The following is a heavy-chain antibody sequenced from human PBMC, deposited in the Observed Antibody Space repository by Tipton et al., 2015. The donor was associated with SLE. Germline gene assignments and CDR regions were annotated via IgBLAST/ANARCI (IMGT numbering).Heavy chain of an antibody. CDR1: GGSISSYY. J-gene: IGHJ5*02. D-gene: IGHD6-13*01. CDR3: ARGIAAAVNWFDP. CDR2: IYTSGST. V-gene: IGHV4-4*08. Sequence: TLSLTCTVSGGSISSYYWSWFRQPPGKGLEWIGYIYTSGSTNYNPSLKSRVTISVDTSKNQFSLKLSSVTAADTAVYYCARGIAAAVNWFDPWGQGTLVTVSS.